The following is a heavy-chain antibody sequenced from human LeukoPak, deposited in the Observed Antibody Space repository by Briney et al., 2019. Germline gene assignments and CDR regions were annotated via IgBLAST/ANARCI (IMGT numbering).Heavy chain of an antibody. CDR3: ARDPYGSGDGYFDY. J-gene: IGHJ4*02. CDR2: IWYNGSKK. D-gene: IGHD3-10*01. Sequence: PGRSLRLSCAASGFTFSSYAMHWVRQAPGKGLEWVAIIWYNGSKKYYAESVKGRFTISRDNSKNTLYLQMSSLRAEDTAVYYCARDPYGSGDGYFDYWGQGTLVTVSS. V-gene: IGHV3-33*08. CDR1: GFTFSSYA.